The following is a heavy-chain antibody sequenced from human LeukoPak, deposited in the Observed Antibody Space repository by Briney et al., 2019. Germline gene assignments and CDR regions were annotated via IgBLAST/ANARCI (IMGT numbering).Heavy chain of an antibody. V-gene: IGHV3-30*04. J-gene: IGHJ4*02. CDR3: ARAPMVSNPDELDY. Sequence: PGRSLRLSCAASGFTFSSYAMHWVRQAPGKGLEWVAVISYDGSNKYYADSVKGRFTISRDNSKNTLYLQMNSLRAEDTAVYYCARAPMVSNPDELDYWGQGTLVTVSS. CDR2: ISYDGSNK. D-gene: IGHD3-10*01. CDR1: GFTFSSYA.